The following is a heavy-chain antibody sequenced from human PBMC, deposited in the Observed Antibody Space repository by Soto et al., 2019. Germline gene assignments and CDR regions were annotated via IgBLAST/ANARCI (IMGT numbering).Heavy chain of an antibody. CDR2: IFHSEGT. V-gene: IGHV4-30-2*01. CDR3: ARDGAWRGLDV. J-gene: IGHJ6*02. Sequence: QLQLQESGSGLVKPSQTLSLTCAVSGDSISSGPYSWSWIRQPPGKGLEWIGYIFHSEGTYYNPSLKGRVTISVDRSKNQFSLKLSSVTAADTAVYYCARDGAWRGLDVWGQGTTVTVSS. D-gene: IGHD1-26*01. CDR1: GDSISSGPYS.